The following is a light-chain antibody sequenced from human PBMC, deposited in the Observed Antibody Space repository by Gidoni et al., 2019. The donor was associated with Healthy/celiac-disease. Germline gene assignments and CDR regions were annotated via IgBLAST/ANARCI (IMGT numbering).Light chain of an antibody. CDR2: AAS. CDR1: QGISSY. CDR3: QQYYSYPPWT. V-gene: IGKV1-8*01. Sequence: AIRITQSPSLFSASTGDRVTITCRASQGISSYLAWYQQKPGKAPKLLIYAASTLQSGVPSRCSGSGYGTEYTLTISCLQSEDFATYYCQQYYSYPPWTFGQGTKVEIK. J-gene: IGKJ1*01.